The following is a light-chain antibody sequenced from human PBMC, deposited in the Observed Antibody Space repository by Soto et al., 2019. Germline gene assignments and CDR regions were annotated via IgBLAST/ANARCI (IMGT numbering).Light chain of an antibody. CDR1: QSIRSH. CDR2: AAS. CDR3: KQSYTSPALT. J-gene: IGKJ4*01. Sequence: DIQMTHSPSSLSASVGDRVTITCRASQSIRSHLNWYQHKAGKAPKLLIYAASSLQNGVPSRFSGSGSGTDFTLTIRSLEPEDFATYYCKQSYTSPALTFGGGSKVEIX. V-gene: IGKV1-39*01.